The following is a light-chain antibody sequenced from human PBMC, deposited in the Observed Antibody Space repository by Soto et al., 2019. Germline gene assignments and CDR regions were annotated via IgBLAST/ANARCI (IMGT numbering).Light chain of an antibody. J-gene: IGLJ1*01. CDR2: DVS. Sequence: QSVLTQPRSVSGSPGQSVTISCTGTTSDVGGYNFVSWYQQRPGKVPKLMIYDVSIRPSGVPDRFSGSKSGNTASLTISGLQADDEHHYYRCSYVGTDTNFVFGSGTKVTVL. CDR3: CSYVGTDTNFV. V-gene: IGLV2-11*01. CDR1: TSDVGGYNF.